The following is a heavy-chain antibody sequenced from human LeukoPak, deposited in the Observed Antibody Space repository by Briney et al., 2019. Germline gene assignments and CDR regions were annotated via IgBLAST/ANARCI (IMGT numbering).Heavy chain of an antibody. J-gene: IGHJ4*02. CDR2: IYTSGST. CDR3: ARGYSYGYMAYFDY. V-gene: IGHV4-4*07. Sequence: SETLSLTCGVSGGPITSYYWSWIRQPAGKGLEWIGRIYTSGSTNYNPSLKSRVTMSVDTSKNQFSLKLSSVAAADTAVYYCARGYSYGYMAYFDYWGQGTLVTVSS. CDR1: GGPITSYY. D-gene: IGHD5-18*01.